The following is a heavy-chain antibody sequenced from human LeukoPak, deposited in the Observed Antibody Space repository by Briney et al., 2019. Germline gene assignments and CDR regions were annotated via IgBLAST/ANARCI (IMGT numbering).Heavy chain of an antibody. V-gene: IGHV3-30*02. CDR3: AKEGEPSAYYYYYMDV. J-gene: IGHJ6*03. CDR1: GFTFSSYG. CDR2: IRYDGSNK. D-gene: IGHD1-14*01. Sequence: GGSLRLPCAASGFTFSSYGMHWVRQAPGKGLEWVAFIRYDGSNKYYADSVKGRFTISRDNSKNTLYLQMNSLRTEDTAVYYCAKEGEPSAYYYYYMDVWGKGTTVTVSS.